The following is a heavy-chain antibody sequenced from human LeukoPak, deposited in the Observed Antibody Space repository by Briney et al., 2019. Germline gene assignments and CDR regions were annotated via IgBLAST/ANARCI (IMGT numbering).Heavy chain of an antibody. CDR2: ISSSGSTI. CDR3: GGVWIHLLGAFDI. Sequence: PGGSLRLSCAASGFTFSSYEMNWVRQAPGKGLEWVSYISSSGSTIYYADSVKGRFTISRDNAKNSLYLQMNSLRAEDTAVYYCGGVWIHLLGAFDIWGQGTMVTVSS. V-gene: IGHV3-48*03. J-gene: IGHJ3*02. D-gene: IGHD5-18*01. CDR1: GFTFSSYE.